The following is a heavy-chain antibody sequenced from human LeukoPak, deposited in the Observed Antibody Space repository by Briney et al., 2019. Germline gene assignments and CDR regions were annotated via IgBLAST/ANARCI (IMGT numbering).Heavy chain of an antibody. J-gene: IGHJ4*02. Sequence: SGPTLVKPTQTLTPTCTFSGFSFSTSAAGVDWIRQPPGKALEWLALISWDDTKHYSPSLKSRLTITKDTSKNQVDLIMTNMDPVDTATYYCAHRSRGYGYGIDYWGQGALVTVSS. D-gene: IGHD5-18*01. CDR2: ISWDDTK. V-gene: IGHV2-5*02. CDR1: GFSFSTSAAG. CDR3: AHRSRGYGYGIDY.